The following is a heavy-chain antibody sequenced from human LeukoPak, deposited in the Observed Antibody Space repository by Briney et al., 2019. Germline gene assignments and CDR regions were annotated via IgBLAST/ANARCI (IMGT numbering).Heavy chain of an antibody. CDR2: IYYSGST. CDR3: ARDGGGSLYGMDV. Sequence: PSETLSLTCTVSGGSISSSSYYWGWIRQPPGKGLEWIGSIYYSGSTYYNPSLKSRVTMSIDTSNNQFSLKLNSVTAADTAVYYCARDGGGSLYGMDVWGQGTTVTVSS. CDR1: GGSISSSSYY. J-gene: IGHJ6*02. V-gene: IGHV4-39*07. D-gene: IGHD2-15*01.